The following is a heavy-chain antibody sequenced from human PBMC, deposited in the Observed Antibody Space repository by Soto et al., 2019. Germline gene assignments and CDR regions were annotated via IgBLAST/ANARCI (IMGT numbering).Heavy chain of an antibody. Sequence: PSETLSLTCTVSGGSISSYYWSWIRQPPGKGLEWIGYIYYSGSTNYNPSLKSRVTISVDTSKNQFSLKLSSVTAADTAVYYCVRGRGFGVVIIWFDPWGQGTLVTVSS. V-gene: IGHV4-59*12. CDR1: GGSISSYY. J-gene: IGHJ5*02. CDR3: VRGRGFGVVIIWFDP. D-gene: IGHD3-3*01. CDR2: IYYSGST.